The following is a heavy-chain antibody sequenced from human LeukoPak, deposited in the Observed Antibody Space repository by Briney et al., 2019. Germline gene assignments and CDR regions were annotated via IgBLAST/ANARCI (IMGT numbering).Heavy chain of an antibody. J-gene: IGHJ4*02. CDR3: ARPLGDSSGYSWYFDY. Sequence: ASVKVSCKASGYTFTSYYMHWVRQAPGQGLEWMGIINPGGGSTSYAQKFQGRVTMTRDTSTSTVYMELSSLRSEDTAVYYCARPLGDSSGYSWYFDYWGQGTLVTVSS. CDR2: INPGGGST. CDR1: GYTFTSYY. D-gene: IGHD3-22*01. V-gene: IGHV1-46*01.